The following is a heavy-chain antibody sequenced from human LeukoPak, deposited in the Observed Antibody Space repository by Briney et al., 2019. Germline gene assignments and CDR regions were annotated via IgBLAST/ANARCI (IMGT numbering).Heavy chain of an antibody. CDR1: VGTFSSYA. D-gene: IGHD2-2*01. V-gene: IGHV1-69*06. CDR3: ARDWSVPAATYYYYGMDV. J-gene: IGHJ6*04. CDR2: VILIFGTA. Sequence: SVTVSCKASVGTFSSYAISWVRQAPGQGREWMGGVILIFGTANYAQKFQGRVTITEDKSTSKDYMELSSLRSEDTAVYYCARDWSVPAATYYYYGMDVWGKGATVTVSS.